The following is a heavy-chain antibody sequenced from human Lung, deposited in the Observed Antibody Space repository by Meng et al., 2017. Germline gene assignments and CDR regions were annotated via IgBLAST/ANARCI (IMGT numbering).Heavy chain of an antibody. Sequence: GRRVQFGAGVKKPWAAVKAPCKPSGYNFPDSYLPWGRLAPGQGLEWMGHIDPKSGDTRYAQKFQGRVTMTGDTSIGTAYMELTGLRSDDTALYYCARDEDISAAGKLFGDYWGQGTLVTVSS. V-gene: IGHV1-2*06. CDR1: GYNFPDSY. CDR3: ARDEDISAAGKLFGDY. CDR2: IDPKSGDT. D-gene: IGHD6-13*01. J-gene: IGHJ4*02.